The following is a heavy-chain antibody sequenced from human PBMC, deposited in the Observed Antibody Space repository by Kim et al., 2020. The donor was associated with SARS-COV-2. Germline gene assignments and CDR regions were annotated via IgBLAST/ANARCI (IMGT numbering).Heavy chain of an antibody. CDR2: IWYDGSNK. CDR3: AKGDYGSGSIGDY. V-gene: IGHV3-33*06. Sequence: GGSLRLSCAASGFTFSSYGMHWVRQAPGKGLEWVAVIWYDGSNKYYADSVKGRFTISRDNSKNTLYLQMNSLRAEDTAVYYCAKGDYGSGSIGDYWGQGTLLPVS. J-gene: IGHJ4*02. CDR1: GFTFSSYG. D-gene: IGHD3-10*01.